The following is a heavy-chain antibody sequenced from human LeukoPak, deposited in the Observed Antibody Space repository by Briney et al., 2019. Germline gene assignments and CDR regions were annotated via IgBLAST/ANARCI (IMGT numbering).Heavy chain of an antibody. CDR3: ARVEDSSGYYGPYFDY. J-gene: IGHJ4*02. CDR1: GFTFSSYS. CDR2: ISSSSSYI. Sequence: GGSLRLSCAASGFTFSSYSMNWVRQAPWKGLEWVSSISSSSSYIYYADSVKGRFTISRDNAKNSLYLQMNSLRAEDTAVYYCARVEDSSGYYGPYFDYWGQGTLVTVSP. V-gene: IGHV3-21*01. D-gene: IGHD3-22*01.